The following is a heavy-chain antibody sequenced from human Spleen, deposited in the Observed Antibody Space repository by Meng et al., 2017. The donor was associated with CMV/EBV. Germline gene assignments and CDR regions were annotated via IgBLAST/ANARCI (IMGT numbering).Heavy chain of an antibody. V-gene: IGHV1-2*02. CDR1: GYTFTGYF. CDR2: ISPNSGGT. J-gene: IGHJ5*02. D-gene: IGHD2-2*01. CDR3: ARGVSSTNGNWFDP. Sequence: ASVKVSCKTSGYTFTGYFIHWVRQAPGQGLEWMGWISPNSGGTSYAQKFQGRVTMTRDTSISTAYMELSSLRSEDTAVYYCARGVSSTNGNWFDPWGQGTLVTVSS.